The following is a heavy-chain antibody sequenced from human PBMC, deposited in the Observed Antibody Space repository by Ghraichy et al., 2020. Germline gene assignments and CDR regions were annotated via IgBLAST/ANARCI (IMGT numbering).Heavy chain of an antibody. V-gene: IGHV1-8*01. CDR3: ARRGDNSGSYYEIWFDP. Sequence: ASVKVSCKASGYTFTSYVINWVRQATGQGLEWMGWMNPNSGNTGYAQKFQGRVTMTRNTSISTAYMELSSLRSEDTAVYYCARRGDNSGSYYEIWFDPWGQGTLVTVSS. J-gene: IGHJ5*02. CDR2: MNPNSGNT. CDR1: GYTFTSYV. D-gene: IGHD1-26*01.